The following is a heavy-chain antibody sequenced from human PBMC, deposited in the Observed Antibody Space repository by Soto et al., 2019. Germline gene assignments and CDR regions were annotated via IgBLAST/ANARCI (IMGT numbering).Heavy chain of an antibody. V-gene: IGHV4-59*01. CDR2: IYYSGST. Sequence: SETLSLTCTVSGGSISSYYWSWIRQPPGKGLEWIGYIYYSGSTNYNPSLKSRVTISVDTSKNQFSLKLSSVTAADTAVYYCARDLADHDAFDIWGQGTMVTVSS. CDR1: GGSISSYY. D-gene: IGHD3-16*01. CDR3: ARDLADHDAFDI. J-gene: IGHJ3*02.